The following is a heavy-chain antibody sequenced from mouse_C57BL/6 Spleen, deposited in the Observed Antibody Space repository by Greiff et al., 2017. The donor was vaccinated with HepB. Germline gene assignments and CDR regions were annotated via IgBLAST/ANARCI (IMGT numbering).Heavy chain of an antibody. Sequence: VQLQQSGAELVKAGASVKMSCKASGYTFTSYWMHWVKQRLGQGLEWFAETNPTNGRTYYTEKFKSKATLTVDKSSSTAYMLLSGPTFEDSAVYYYARSKKIVSTYFDYWGLGVNLTVAS. V-gene: IGHV1S81*02. J-gene: IGHJ2*01. CDR1: GYTFTSYW. CDR3: ARSKKIVSTYFDY. CDR2: TNPTNGRT. D-gene: IGHD2-5*01.